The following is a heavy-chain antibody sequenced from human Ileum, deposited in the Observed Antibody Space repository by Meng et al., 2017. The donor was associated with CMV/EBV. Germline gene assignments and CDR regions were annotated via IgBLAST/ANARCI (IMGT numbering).Heavy chain of an antibody. CDR3: TKGMGGTSIYDV. D-gene: IGHD1-26*01. V-gene: IGHV3-72*01. J-gene: IGHJ4*02. CDR2: SDRKKNGNYGT. Sequence: SGFPFTDHFMGGVRQAPGKGLEWVAHSDRKKNGNYGTEYAASVNGRFTISRDESETSLYLQMHSLKIEDTAVYYCTKGMGGTSIYDVWGQGVLVTVSS. CDR1: GFPFTDHF.